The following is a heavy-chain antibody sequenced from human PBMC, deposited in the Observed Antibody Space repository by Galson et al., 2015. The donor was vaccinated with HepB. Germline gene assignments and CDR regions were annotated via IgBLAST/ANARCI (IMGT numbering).Heavy chain of an antibody. V-gene: IGHV3-23*01. CDR3: AKGPPVAGTGEYYFDY. D-gene: IGHD6-19*01. CDR1: GFTLSSYA. J-gene: IGHJ4*02. Sequence: SLRLSCAASGFTLSSYAMSWVRQAPGKGLEWVSAISGSGGSTYYADSVKGRFTISRDNSKNTLYLQMNSLRAEDTAVYYCAKGPPVAGTGEYYFDYWGQGTLVTVSS. CDR2: ISGSGGST.